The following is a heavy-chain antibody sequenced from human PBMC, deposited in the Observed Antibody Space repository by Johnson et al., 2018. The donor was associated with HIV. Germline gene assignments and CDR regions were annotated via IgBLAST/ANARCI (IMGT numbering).Heavy chain of an antibody. CDR2: ISYDGSNK. CDR3: ASGRPIFEAFDI. D-gene: IGHD2-21*01. Sequence: VQLVESGGGVVQPGRSLRLSCAASGFTFSSYGMHWVRQAPGKGLEWVAVISYDGSNKYYADSVKGRFTISRDNSKNTLYLQMNSLRAEDTAVYYCASGRPIFEAFDIWGQGTMVTVS. J-gene: IGHJ3*02. CDR1: GFTFSSYG. V-gene: IGHV3-30*03.